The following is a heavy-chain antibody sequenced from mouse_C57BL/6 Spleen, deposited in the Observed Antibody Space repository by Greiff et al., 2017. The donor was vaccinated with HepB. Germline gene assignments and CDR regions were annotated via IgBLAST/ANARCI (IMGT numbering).Heavy chain of an antibody. CDR1: GFTFSDYG. V-gene: IGHV5-17*01. CDR3: ARKELVYYDYDAGYFDV. D-gene: IGHD2-4*01. J-gene: IGHJ1*03. CDR2: ISSGSSTI. Sequence: DVKLVESGGGLVKPGGSLKLSCAASGFTFSDYGMHWVRQAPEKGLEWVAYISSGSSTIYYADTVKGRFTISRDNAKNTLFLQMTSLRSEDTAMYYCARKELVYYDYDAGYFDVWGTGTTVTVSS.